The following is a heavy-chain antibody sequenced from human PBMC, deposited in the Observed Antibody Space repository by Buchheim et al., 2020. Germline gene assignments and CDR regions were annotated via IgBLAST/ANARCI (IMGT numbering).Heavy chain of an antibody. V-gene: IGHV3-23*01. D-gene: IGHD3-10*01. CDR2: ISGSGGST. Sequence: EVQLLESGGGLVQPGGSLRLSCAASGFTFSSYAMSWVRQAPGKGLEWVSAISGSGGSTYYADSVKGRFTISRDNSKKPLYLQMNSLRAEDTAVYYCAKVEVLLWFGEYPTGGMDVWGQGTT. CDR3: AKVEVLLWFGEYPTGGMDV. CDR1: GFTFSSYA. J-gene: IGHJ6*02.